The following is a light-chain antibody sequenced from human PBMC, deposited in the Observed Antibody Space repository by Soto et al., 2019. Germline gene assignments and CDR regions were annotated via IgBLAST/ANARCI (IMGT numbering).Light chain of an antibody. J-gene: IGLJ1*01. CDR3: SSYTTSRTRV. CDR2: EVS. CDR1: SSDVGAYDY. V-gene: IGLV2-14*03. Sequence: QSALTQPASLSGSPGQSITISCTGTSSDVGAYDYVSWYQQHPDKAPKLMIYEVSYRPSGVSNRFSGSKSVNTATRTISGLQAEDEADYYCSSYTTSRTRVFGPGTKVTVL.